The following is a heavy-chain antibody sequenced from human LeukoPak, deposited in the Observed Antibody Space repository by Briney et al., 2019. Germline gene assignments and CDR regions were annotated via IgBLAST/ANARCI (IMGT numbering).Heavy chain of an antibody. D-gene: IGHD6-19*01. CDR2: IKEDGSEK. Sequence: GGSLRLSCAASGFTFGTYWMSWIRRAPGKGLEWVANIKEDGSEKYYVDSVKGRFTISRDNAKNSMYLQMNSLRAEDTAVYYCARDISGPDSWGQGTLVTVSS. J-gene: IGHJ4*02. V-gene: IGHV3-7*01. CDR1: GFTFGTYW. CDR3: ARDISGPDS.